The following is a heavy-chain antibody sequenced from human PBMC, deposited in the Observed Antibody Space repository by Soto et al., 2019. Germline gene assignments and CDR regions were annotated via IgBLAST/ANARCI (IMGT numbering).Heavy chain of an antibody. V-gene: IGHV4-34*01. D-gene: IGHD6-19*01. Sequence: SETLSLTCAVYGGSFSGYYWSWIRQPPGKGLEWIGEINHSGSTNYNPSLKSRVTISVDTSKNQFSLKLSSVTAADTAVYYCARAAVAGTGLWYFDYWGQGTLVTVSS. CDR3: ARAAVAGTGLWYFDY. J-gene: IGHJ4*02. CDR1: GGSFSGYY. CDR2: INHSGST.